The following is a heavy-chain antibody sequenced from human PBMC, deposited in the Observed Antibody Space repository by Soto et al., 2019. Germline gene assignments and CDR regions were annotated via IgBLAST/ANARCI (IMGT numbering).Heavy chain of an antibody. D-gene: IGHD2-8*01. Sequence: QVQLVQSGAEVKKPGASVKVSCKASGYTFTSYGISWVRQAPGQGLEWMGWISAYNGNTNYAQKLQGRVTMTTDTSKSTAYKELRSLRSDDTAVYYCARALLTMLSPSAYFPHWGQGTLVTVSS. CDR3: ARALLTMLSPSAYFPH. V-gene: IGHV1-18*04. J-gene: IGHJ1*01. CDR2: ISAYNGNT. CDR1: GYTFTSYG.